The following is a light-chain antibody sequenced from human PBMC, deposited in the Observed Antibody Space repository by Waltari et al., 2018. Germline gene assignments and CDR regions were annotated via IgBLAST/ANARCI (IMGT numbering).Light chain of an antibody. CDR2: AAS. CDR1: QTIDLY. CDR3: QQSLDSPYT. V-gene: IGKV1-39*01. Sequence: DIQMTQSPSSLSASVGDTVTIPCRASQTIDLYLNWYPQQPGKAPNLLIYAASTLLIGVPSRFSGFGYETEFTLTITGLQPEDFATYYCQQSLDSPYTFGQGTRLEI. J-gene: IGKJ2*01.